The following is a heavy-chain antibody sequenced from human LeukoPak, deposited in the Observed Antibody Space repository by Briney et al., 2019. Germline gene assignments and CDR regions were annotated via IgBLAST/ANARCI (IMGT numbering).Heavy chain of an antibody. V-gene: IGHV3-30*02. Sequence: GGSLRLSCAASGFTFSTYGMHWVRQAPGKGLEWVAFVRYDGSKKYYTNSVKGRFTISRDNSKNTLYLQMNSLRAEDTAVYYCAKDQERGYSYGYLFYYYYMDVWGKGTTVTISS. CDR2: VRYDGSKK. J-gene: IGHJ6*03. D-gene: IGHD5-18*01. CDR1: GFTFSTYG. CDR3: AKDQERGYSYGYLFYYYYMDV.